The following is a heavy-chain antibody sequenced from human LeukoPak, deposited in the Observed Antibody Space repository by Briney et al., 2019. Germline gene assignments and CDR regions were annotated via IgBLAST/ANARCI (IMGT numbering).Heavy chain of an antibody. CDR2: ISADGNEK. J-gene: IGHJ4*02. V-gene: IGHV3-30-3*02. CDR3: AKSGRQLWPCDY. CDR1: GFTFRSYA. Sequence: GGSLRLSCVDSGFTFRSYALHWLRQAPGKGLEWVAVISADGNEKYYADSVKGRFTMSRDNSKNTLYLQMNSLRAEDTAVYYCAKSGRQLWPCDYWGQGTLVTVSS. D-gene: IGHD5-18*01.